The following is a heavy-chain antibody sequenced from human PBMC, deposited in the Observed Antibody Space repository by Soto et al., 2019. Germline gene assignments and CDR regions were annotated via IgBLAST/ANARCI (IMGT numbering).Heavy chain of an antibody. D-gene: IGHD3-10*01. V-gene: IGHV5-51*01. CDR1: GYSFTSYW. CDR2: IYPGDSDT. J-gene: IGHJ6*02. CDR3: AGGGVRGVITRTRDYYGMDV. Sequence: GASLKISCKGSGYSFTSYWIGWVRQMPGKGLEWMGIIYPGDSDTRYSPSFQGQVTISADKSISTAYLQWSSLKASDTAMYYCAGGGVRGVITRTRDYYGMDVWGQGTTVTVPS.